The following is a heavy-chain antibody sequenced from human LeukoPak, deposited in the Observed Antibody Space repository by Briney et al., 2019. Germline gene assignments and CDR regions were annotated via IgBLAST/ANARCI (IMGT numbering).Heavy chain of an antibody. V-gene: IGHV1-69*01. CDR3: ARDPSMIRGENTPYFDY. Sequence: ASVKVSCKASGGTFSSYAISWVRQAPGQGLEWMGGIIPIFGTADYAQEFQGRVTITADESTSTAYMELNSLRSEDTAVYYCARDPSMIRGENTPYFDYWGQGTLVTVSS. D-gene: IGHD3-10*01. CDR2: IIPIFGTA. CDR1: GGTFSSYA. J-gene: IGHJ4*02.